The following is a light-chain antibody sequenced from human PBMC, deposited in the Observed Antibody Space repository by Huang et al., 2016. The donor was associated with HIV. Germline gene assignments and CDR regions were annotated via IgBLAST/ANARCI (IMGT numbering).Light chain of an antibody. Sequence: DIVLTRSPATLSLSPGDRATLSCRASQSVSSYFAWYQQKPGQAPRLLIFATSNRATGVYARFSGSGSGTDFTLTSSSLEPEDLANYYCQQLLSWPPRYTLGQGTKVDI. V-gene: IGKV3-11*01. CDR1: QSVSSY. CDR3: QQLLSWPPRYT. CDR2: ATS. J-gene: IGKJ2*01.